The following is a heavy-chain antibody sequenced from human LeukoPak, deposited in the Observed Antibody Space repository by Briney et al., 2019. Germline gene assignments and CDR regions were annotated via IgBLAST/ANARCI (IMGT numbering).Heavy chain of an antibody. V-gene: IGHV1-46*01. CDR3: ARGYVVPAAITEWFDP. CDR1: GYTFTSYG. CDR2: INPSDGGT. D-gene: IGHD2-2*02. Sequence: ASVKVSCKASGYTFTSYGISWVRQAPGQGLEWMGVINPSDGGTTYAQKFQGRVTVTRDTSTSTVYMELSSLRSDDTAVYYCARGYVVPAAITEWFDPWGQGTLVTVSS. J-gene: IGHJ5*02.